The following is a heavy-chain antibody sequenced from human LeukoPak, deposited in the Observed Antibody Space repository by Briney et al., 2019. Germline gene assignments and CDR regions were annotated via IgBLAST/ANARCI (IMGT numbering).Heavy chain of an antibody. CDR1: GFTSSIYW. CDR3: ARAKYSYDY. V-gene: IGHV3-7*04. D-gene: IGHD5-18*01. Sequence: GGSLRLSCSASGFTSSIYWMSWVRQAPGKGLEWVANIKQDGSEKYYVDSVKGRFTISRDNAKNSLYLQMNSLRAEDTAVYYCARAKYSYDYWGQGTLVTVSS. CDR2: IKQDGSEK. J-gene: IGHJ4*02.